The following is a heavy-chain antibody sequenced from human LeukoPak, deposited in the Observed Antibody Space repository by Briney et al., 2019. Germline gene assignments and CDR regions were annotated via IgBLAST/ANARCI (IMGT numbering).Heavy chain of an antibody. CDR2: ISSGSSYI. D-gene: IGHD1-26*01. J-gene: IGHJ4*02. Sequence: PGGSLRLSCAASGFTFSSYNMNWVRQAPGKGLEWVSSISSGSSYIYYADSVKGRFTISRDNAKNSLYLQMNSLRAEDSAAYYCARGPAANSGNYYAGDYWGQGTLVTVSS. V-gene: IGHV3-21*01. CDR1: GFTFSSYN. CDR3: ARGPAANSGNYYAGDY.